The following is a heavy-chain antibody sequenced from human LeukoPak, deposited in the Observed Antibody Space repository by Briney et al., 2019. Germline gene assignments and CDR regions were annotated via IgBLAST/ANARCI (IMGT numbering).Heavy chain of an antibody. V-gene: IGHV3-48*04. J-gene: IGHJ4*02. CDR1: GVTFSSYS. Sequence: GGSLRLSCAASGVTFSSYSMNWVRQAPGKGLEWVSYISSSSSTLYYADSVKGRFTISRDNAKNSLYLQMNSLRAEDTAVYYCARDLYDSSGSLDYWGQGTLVTVSS. CDR2: ISSSSSTL. CDR3: ARDLYDSSGSLDY. D-gene: IGHD3-22*01.